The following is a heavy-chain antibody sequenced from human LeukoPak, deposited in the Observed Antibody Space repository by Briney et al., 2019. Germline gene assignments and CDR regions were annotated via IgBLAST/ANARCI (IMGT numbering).Heavy chain of an antibody. CDR1: GFTFSSYA. J-gene: IGHJ4*02. CDR2: ISYDGSNK. D-gene: IGHD6-13*01. Sequence: GGSLRLSCAASGFTFSSYAMHWVRQAPGKGLEWVAVISYDGSNKYYADSVKGRFTISRDNSKNTLYLQMNSLRAEDTAVYYCADGGAAAGTGNDYWGQGTLVTVSS. V-gene: IGHV3-30*04. CDR3: ADGGAAAGTGNDY.